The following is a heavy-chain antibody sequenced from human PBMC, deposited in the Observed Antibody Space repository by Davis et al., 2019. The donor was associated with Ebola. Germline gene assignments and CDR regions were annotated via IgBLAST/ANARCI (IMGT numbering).Heavy chain of an antibody. D-gene: IGHD3-22*01. V-gene: IGHV3-53*01. Sequence: GESLKISCAASGFTISSSYMSWVRRAPGEGLEWVSSLYSAGASYYADFVKGRFTVTRDASKNTLYLQMNSLRAEDTAVYYCAGDPSSYDSAGWGFWGQGTLVTVSS. CDR2: LYSAGAS. J-gene: IGHJ4*02. CDR1: GFTISSSY. CDR3: AGDPSSYDSAGWGF.